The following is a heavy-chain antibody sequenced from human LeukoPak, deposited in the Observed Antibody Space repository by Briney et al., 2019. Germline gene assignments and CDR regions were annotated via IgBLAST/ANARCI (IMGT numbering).Heavy chain of an antibody. CDR3: ARTVWFGDHYRGETYFDY. D-gene: IGHD3-10*01. CDR1: GYSFTNYG. J-gene: IGHJ4*02. Sequence: SVKVSCKTSGYSFTNYGITWVRQAPGQGLEWMGWISGYNSKPFYAQNFQGRVTMTTDTSTSTVYMEVRSLRSDDTAVYYCARTVWFGDHYRGETYFDYWGQGTLVAVSS. V-gene: IGHV1-18*01. CDR2: ISGYNSKP.